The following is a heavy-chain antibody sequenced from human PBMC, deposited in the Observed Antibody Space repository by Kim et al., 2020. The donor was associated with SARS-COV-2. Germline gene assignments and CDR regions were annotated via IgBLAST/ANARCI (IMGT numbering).Heavy chain of an antibody. J-gene: IGHJ4*02. CDR2: IYNSGST. CDR1: GGSISGFY. Sequence: ETLSLTCTVSGGSISGFYWTWIRQPPGKGLEWIGYIYNSGSTNYNPSLKSRVTISSDTSKNQFSLKLNSVTAADTGVYYCARSTPLTWLSSGWSGHFFDYWGRGTLVPVSS. V-gene: IGHV4-59*01. D-gene: IGHD6-19*01. CDR3: ARSTPLTWLSSGWSGHFFDY.